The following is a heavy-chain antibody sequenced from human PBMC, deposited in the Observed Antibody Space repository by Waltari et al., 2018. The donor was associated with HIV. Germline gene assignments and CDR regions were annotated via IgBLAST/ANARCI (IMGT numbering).Heavy chain of an antibody. CDR3: ARGGGLLGAFDI. CDR2: INSDGSST. J-gene: IGHJ3*02. CDR1: GFTFSSYC. V-gene: IGHV3-74*01. Sequence: EVQLVESGGGLVQPGGSLRLSCAASGFTFSSYCMHCVRQAPGKGLVWVSRINSDGSSTSYADSVKGRFTISRDNAKNTLYLQMNSLRAEDTAVYYCARGGGLLGAFDIWGQGTMVTVSS. D-gene: IGHD2-15*01.